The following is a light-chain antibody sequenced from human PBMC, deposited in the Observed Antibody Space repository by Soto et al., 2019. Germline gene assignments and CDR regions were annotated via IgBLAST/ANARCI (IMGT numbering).Light chain of an antibody. CDR2: GAF. J-gene: IGKJ2*01. CDR3: QQYINWPVYT. CDR1: QSVGSS. Sequence: EIVMTQSPAPLSVSPGEGATLSCRASQSVGSSLAWYQQKPGQAPRLLIYGAFTRVTGIPARFSGSGSGTEFTLTISSLQSEDFAVYYCQQYINWPVYTFGQGTKLEIK. V-gene: IGKV3-15*01.